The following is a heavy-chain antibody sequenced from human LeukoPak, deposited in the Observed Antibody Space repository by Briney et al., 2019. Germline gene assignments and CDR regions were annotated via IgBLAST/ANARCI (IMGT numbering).Heavy chain of an antibody. Sequence: SGPALVKPTQTLTLTCTFSGFSLSTSGMCVSWIRQPPGKALEWLARIDWDDDKYYSTSLKTRLTISKDTSKNQVVLTMTNMDPVDTATYYCARIRRRVRGYDSSGYYYSIADAFDIWGQGTMVTVSS. CDR3: ARIRRRVRGYDSSGYYYSIADAFDI. CDR1: GFSLSTSGMC. V-gene: IGHV2-70*11. J-gene: IGHJ3*02. D-gene: IGHD3-22*01. CDR2: IDWDDDK.